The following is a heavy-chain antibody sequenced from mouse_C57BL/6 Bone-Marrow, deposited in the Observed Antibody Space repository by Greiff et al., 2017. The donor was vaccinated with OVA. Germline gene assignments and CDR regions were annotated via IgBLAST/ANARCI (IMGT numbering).Heavy chain of an antibody. CDR2: IYPGDGDT. Sequence: QVQLKESGPELVKPGASVKISCKASGYAFSSSWMNWVKQRPGKGLEWIGRIYPGDGDTNSNGKFKGKATLTADKSSSTAYMQLSSLTSEDSAVYFCAREGGYYYGPWFAYWGQGTLVTVSA. CDR1: GYAFSSSW. D-gene: IGHD1-1*01. V-gene: IGHV1-82*01. J-gene: IGHJ3*01. CDR3: AREGGYYYGPWFAY.